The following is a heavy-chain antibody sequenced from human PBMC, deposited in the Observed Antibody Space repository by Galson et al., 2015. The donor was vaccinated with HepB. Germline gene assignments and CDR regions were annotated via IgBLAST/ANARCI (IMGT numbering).Heavy chain of an antibody. D-gene: IGHD3-16*01. CDR2: ISYDGSNK. V-gene: IGHV3-30-3*01. CDR3: ARGGAHPRWGWFDP. Sequence: SLRLSCAASGFTFSSYAMHWVRQAPGKGLEWVAVISYDGSNKYYADSVKGRFTISRDNSKNTLYLQMNSLRAEDTAVYYCARGGAHPRWGWFDPWGQGTLVTVSS. J-gene: IGHJ5*02. CDR1: GFTFSSYA.